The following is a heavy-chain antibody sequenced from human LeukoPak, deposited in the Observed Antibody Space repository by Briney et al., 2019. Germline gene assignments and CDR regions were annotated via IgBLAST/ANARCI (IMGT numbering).Heavy chain of an antibody. Sequence: SETLSLTCAVYGGSFSAYYWSWIRQPPGKGLEWIGEINHSGSTNYNPSLKSRVTISVDTSKNQFSLKLSSVTAADTAVYYCARGLRGYSYGYGFDPWGQGTLVTVSS. V-gene: IGHV4-34*01. CDR3: ARGLRGYSYGYGFDP. CDR1: GGSFSAYY. J-gene: IGHJ5*02. D-gene: IGHD5-18*01. CDR2: INHSGST.